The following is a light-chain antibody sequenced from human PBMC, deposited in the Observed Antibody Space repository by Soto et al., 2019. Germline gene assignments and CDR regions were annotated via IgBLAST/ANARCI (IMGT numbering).Light chain of an antibody. CDR2: GAS. CDR3: QQYNNWPRLT. V-gene: IGKV3-15*01. CDR1: QSVDIN. J-gene: IGKJ4*01. Sequence: IVLTPSPGTLSVSPRDSFTLSFSSSQSVDINLAWYQQRAGQAPRLLVYGASTKATDMPGRFSGRGSGTEFTLTINNLQSEDFAVYYCQQYNNWPRLTFGGGTKVDIK.